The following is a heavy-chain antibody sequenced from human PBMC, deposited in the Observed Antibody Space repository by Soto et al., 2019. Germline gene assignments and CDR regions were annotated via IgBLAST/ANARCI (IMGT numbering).Heavy chain of an antibody. V-gene: IGHV1-69*01. D-gene: IGHD6-19*01. CDR1: GGTFSSYA. CDR3: ARDPSYSSGWYGDAFDI. CDR2: IIPIFGTA. J-gene: IGHJ3*02. Sequence: QVQLVQSGAEVKKPGSSVKVSCKASGGTFSSYAISWVRQAPGQGLEWMGGIIPIFGTANYAQKFQGRVTIPADESTSTAYMELSSLRSEDTAVYYCARDPSYSSGWYGDAFDIWGQGTMVTVSS.